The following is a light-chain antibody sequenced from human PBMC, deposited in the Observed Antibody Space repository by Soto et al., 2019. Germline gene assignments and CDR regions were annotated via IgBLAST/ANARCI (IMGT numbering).Light chain of an antibody. Sequence: QSALTQPASVSGSPGQSITISCTGTRSDVGGYNYVSWYQQHPGKAPKLMIYEVSNRPSGVSNRFSGSKSGNTASLTISGLQAEDEADYYCSSYTSINTWVFGGGTKVTVL. CDR3: SSYTSINTWV. J-gene: IGLJ3*02. V-gene: IGLV2-14*01. CDR1: RSDVGGYNY. CDR2: EVS.